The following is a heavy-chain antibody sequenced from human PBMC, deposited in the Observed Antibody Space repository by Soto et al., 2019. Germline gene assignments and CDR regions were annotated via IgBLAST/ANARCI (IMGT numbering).Heavy chain of an antibody. Sequence: GESLKISCKGSGYSFTSYWIGWVRQMPGKGLEWMGIIYPGDSDTRYSPSFQGQVTISADKSISTAYLQWSSLKASDTAMYYCARHGGYYYYDSSGYYDDAFDIWGQGTMVTVSS. CDR1: GYSFTSYW. D-gene: IGHD3-22*01. V-gene: IGHV5-51*01. CDR3: ARHGGYYYYDSSGYYDDAFDI. J-gene: IGHJ3*02. CDR2: IYPGDSDT.